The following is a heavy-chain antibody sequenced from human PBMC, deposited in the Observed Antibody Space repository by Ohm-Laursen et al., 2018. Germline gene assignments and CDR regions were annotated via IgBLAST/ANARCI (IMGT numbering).Heavy chain of an antibody. J-gene: IGHJ4*02. D-gene: IGHD4-11*01. Sequence: SETLSLTCTVSGGSISAYYWSWIRQPAGKGLEWIGRIYTSGTTNYNPSLKSRVTMSLDTSKNQFSLKLSSVTAADTAAYYCARDGGYSNYLGGLDYWGQGTLVTVSS. CDR3: ARDGGYSNYLGGLDY. V-gene: IGHV4-4*07. CDR2: IYTSGTT. CDR1: GGSISAYY.